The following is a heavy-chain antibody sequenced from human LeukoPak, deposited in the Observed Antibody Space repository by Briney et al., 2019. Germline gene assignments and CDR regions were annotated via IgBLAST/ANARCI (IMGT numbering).Heavy chain of an antibody. CDR2: IFASGTT. Sequence: SETLSLTCTVSGGSISTYSWNWIRQPAGKGLEWIGRIFASGTTKYNPSLKSRVTMSVETSKNQFSLKLSSVTAADTAAYYCAREGSAFDIWGQGTMVTVSS. CDR1: GGSISTYS. V-gene: IGHV4-4*07. CDR3: AREGSAFDI. J-gene: IGHJ3*02.